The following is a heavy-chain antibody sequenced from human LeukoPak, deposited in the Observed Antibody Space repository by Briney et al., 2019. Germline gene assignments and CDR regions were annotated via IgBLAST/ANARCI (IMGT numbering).Heavy chain of an antibody. CDR3: ARVIAAAGTDWFDP. CDR2: INHSGST. J-gene: IGHJ5*02. Sequence: SETLSLTCAVYGGSFSGYYWSWIRQPPGKGLEWIGEINHSGSTNYNPSLKGRVTISVDTSKNQFSLKLSSVTAAGTAVYYCARVIAAAGTDWFDPWGQGTLVTVSS. V-gene: IGHV4-34*01. CDR1: GGSFSGYY. D-gene: IGHD6-13*01.